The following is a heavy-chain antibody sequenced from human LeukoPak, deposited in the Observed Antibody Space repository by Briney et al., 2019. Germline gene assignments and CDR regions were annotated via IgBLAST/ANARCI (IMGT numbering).Heavy chain of an antibody. V-gene: IGHV3-21*01. CDR2: ISSSSSYI. Sequence: GSLRLSCAASGFTFSSYSMNWVRQAPGKGLEWVSSISSSSSYIYYADSVKGRFTISRDNAKNSLYLQMNSLRAEDTAVYYCMYYYDSSPPSVWGQEPWSPSPQ. D-gene: IGHD3-22*01. CDR3: MYYYDSSPPSV. J-gene: IGHJ4*01. CDR1: GFTFSSYS.